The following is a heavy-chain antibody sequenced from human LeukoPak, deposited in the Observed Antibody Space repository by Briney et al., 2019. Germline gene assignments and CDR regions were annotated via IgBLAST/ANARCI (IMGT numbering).Heavy chain of an antibody. D-gene: IGHD3-3*01. Sequence: GGSLRLSCAASGFTFSSYAMSWVRQAPGKGLEWVSAISGSGGSTYYADSVKGRFTISRDNSKNTLYLQMNSLRAEDTAVYFCARAPRGDFWGGYPDVWGKGTTVTVS. CDR1: GFTFSSYA. CDR3: ARAPRGDFWGGYPDV. J-gene: IGHJ6*03. CDR2: ISGSGGST. V-gene: IGHV3-23*01.